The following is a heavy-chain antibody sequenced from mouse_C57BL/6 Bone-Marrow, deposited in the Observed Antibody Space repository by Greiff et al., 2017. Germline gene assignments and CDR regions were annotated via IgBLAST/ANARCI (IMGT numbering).Heavy chain of an antibody. Sequence: VQLQQSDAELVKPGASVKISCKVSGYTFTDHTIHWMKQRPEQGLEWIGYIYPRDGSTKYNEKFKGKATLTADKSSSTAYMQLNRLTSEDSAVYVCARAGYDGSSHWYFDVWGTGTTVTVSA. D-gene: IGHD1-1*01. CDR3: ARAGYDGSSHWYFDV. CDR2: IYPRDGST. J-gene: IGHJ1*03. V-gene: IGHV1-78*01. CDR1: GYTFTDHT.